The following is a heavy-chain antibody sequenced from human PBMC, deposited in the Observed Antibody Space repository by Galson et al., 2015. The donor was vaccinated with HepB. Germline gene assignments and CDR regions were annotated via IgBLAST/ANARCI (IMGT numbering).Heavy chain of an antibody. CDR1: GDSVSSHSAA. CDR3: ARAPGIAVSPNFDY. D-gene: IGHD6-19*01. V-gene: IGHV6-1*01. J-gene: IGHJ4*02. Sequence: CAISGDSVSSHSAAWNWIRQSPSRGLEWLGRTYYRSKWYNDYAVSVKSRTTINPDTSKNQFSLQLTSVTPEDTAVYYCARAPGIAVSPNFDYWGQGTLVTVSS. CDR2: TYYRSKWYN.